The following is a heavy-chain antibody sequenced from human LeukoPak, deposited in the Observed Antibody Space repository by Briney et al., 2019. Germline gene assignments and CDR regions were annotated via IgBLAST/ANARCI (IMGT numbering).Heavy chain of an antibody. D-gene: IGHD3-22*01. CDR1: GGTFSSYA. Sequence: ASVKVSCKASGGTFSSYAISWVRQAPGQGLEWMGWINPNSGGTNYAQKFQGRVTMTRDTSISTAYMELSRLRSDDTAVYYCAREYDSSGYPFDYWGQGTLVTVSS. CDR3: AREYDSSGYPFDY. J-gene: IGHJ4*02. CDR2: INPNSGGT. V-gene: IGHV1-2*02.